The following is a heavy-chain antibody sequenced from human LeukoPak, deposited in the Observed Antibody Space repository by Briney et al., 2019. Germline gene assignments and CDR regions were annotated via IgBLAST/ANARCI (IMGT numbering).Heavy chain of an antibody. CDR3: ARDHDFWTPYYFDY. D-gene: IGHD3-3*01. CDR1: GFTFSSYW. V-gene: IGHV3-7*01. CDR2: IKQDGSEK. Sequence: GGSLRLSCAASGFTFSSYWMSRVRQAPGKGLEWVASIKQDGSEKFYVDSVKGRFTISRDNAKKSLYLQMNSLRDEDTAVYYCARDHDFWTPYYFDYWGQGTLVTVSS. J-gene: IGHJ4*02.